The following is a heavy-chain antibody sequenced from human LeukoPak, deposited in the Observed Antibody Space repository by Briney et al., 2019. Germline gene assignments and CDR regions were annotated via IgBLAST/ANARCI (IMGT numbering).Heavy chain of an antibody. CDR1: GGSISIYY. J-gene: IGHJ4*02. D-gene: IGHD2-21*02. CDR2: IHYGGTT. Sequence: SETLSLTCTVSGGSISIYYWAWIRQPPGKGLEWIGSIHYGGTTHYNPSLQSRVTISADTSKNQFALDLRFVTAADTAVYYCTRDIGDFVSDFWGQGTLVTVSS. CDR3: TRDIGDFVSDF. V-gene: IGHV4-39*02.